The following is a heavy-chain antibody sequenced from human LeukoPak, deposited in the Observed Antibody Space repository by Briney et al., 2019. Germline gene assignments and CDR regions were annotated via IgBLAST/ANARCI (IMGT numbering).Heavy chain of an antibody. CDR3: AKNYYDSSGYYQYYFDY. CDR1: GFTLSSNA. Sequence: GGSLRLSCAASGFTLSSNAMSWVRQAPGKGLEWVSAMSGSGSNTFYADSVKGRFTVSRDNSKNTLYLQMNSLRAEDTALYYCAKNYYDSSGYYQYYFDYWGQGTLVTVSS. V-gene: IGHV3-23*01. D-gene: IGHD3-22*01. J-gene: IGHJ4*02. CDR2: MSGSGSNT.